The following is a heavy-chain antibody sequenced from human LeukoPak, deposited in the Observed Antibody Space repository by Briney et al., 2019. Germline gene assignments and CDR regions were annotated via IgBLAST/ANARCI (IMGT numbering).Heavy chain of an antibody. J-gene: IGHJ3*02. V-gene: IGHV4-59*01. CDR1: GGSISSYY. CDR3: ASCGLRYCSGGARGAFDI. D-gene: IGHD2-15*01. CDR2: IYYSGGT. Sequence: SETLSLTCTVSGGSISSYYWSWIRQPPGKGLEWIGYIYYSGGTNYNPSLKSRVTISVDTSKNQFSLKLSSVTAADTAVYYCASCGLRYCSGGARGAFDIWGQGTMVTVSS.